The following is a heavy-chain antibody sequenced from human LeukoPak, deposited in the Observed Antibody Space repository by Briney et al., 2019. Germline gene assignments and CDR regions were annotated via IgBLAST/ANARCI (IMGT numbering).Heavy chain of an antibody. V-gene: IGHV4-39*07. Sequence: PSETLSLTCTVSGGSISSSSYYWGWIRQPPGKGLEWIGSIYYSGSTYYNPSLESRVTISVDTSKNQFSLQLNSVTPEDAAEYYCAGTTDYSSFLAYWGQGTLVTVSS. CDR2: IYYSGST. J-gene: IGHJ4*02. CDR1: GGSISSSSYY. D-gene: IGHD4-11*01. CDR3: AGTTDYSSFLAY.